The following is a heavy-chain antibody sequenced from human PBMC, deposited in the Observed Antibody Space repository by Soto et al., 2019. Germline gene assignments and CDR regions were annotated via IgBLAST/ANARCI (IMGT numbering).Heavy chain of an antibody. CDR2: IIPIFGTA. D-gene: IGHD6-13*01. CDR1: GGTFSSYA. J-gene: IGHJ4*02. V-gene: IGHV1-69*06. CDR3: ARDVGAWGGAAANLAPFDY. Sequence: SVKVSCKASGGTFSSYAISWVRQAPGQGLEWMGGIIPIFGTANYAQKFQGRVTITADKSTSTAYMELSSLRSEDTAVYYCARDVGAWGGAAANLAPFDYWGQGTLVTVSS.